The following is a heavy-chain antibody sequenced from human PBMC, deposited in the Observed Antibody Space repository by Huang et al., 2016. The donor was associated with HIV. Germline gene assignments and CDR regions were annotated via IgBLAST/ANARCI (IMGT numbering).Heavy chain of an antibody. CDR3: LPAGHVSHYYYMDV. J-gene: IGHJ6*03. Sequence: QGQLVESGGGVVQPGRSLRLSCAASGFSFSSYDMQWVRPAPGKGLDWGSFVSSDEDDKYYADSVKGRFTISRDNSKDTLYLQMNSLRSEDTAVYFCLPAGHVSHYYYMDVWGKGTTVTVSS. CDR1: GFSFSSYD. CDR2: VSSDEDDK. V-gene: IGHV3-30*03.